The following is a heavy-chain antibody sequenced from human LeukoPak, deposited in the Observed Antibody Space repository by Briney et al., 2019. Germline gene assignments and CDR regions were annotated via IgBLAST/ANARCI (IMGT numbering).Heavy chain of an antibody. Sequence: GASVKVSCKASGYTFTSYDINWVRQATGQGLEWMGWMNPNSGNTGYAQKFQGRVTMTEDTSTDTAYMELSSLRSEDTAVYYCATTNGSGSYYLDFDYWGQGTLVTVSS. D-gene: IGHD3-10*01. CDR3: ATTNGSGSYYLDFDY. J-gene: IGHJ4*02. CDR2: MNPNSGNT. V-gene: IGHV1-8*01. CDR1: GYTFTSYD.